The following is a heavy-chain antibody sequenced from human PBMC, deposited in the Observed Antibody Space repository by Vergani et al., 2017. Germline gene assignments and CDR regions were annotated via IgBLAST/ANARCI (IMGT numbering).Heavy chain of an antibody. Sequence: EVQLLESGGGLVQPGGSLRLSCAASGFTFSSYAMSWVRQAPGKGLEWVSAISGSGGSTYYADSVKGRFTISRDNSKNTLYLQMNSLRAEDTAVYYCAKGGGGYYGSGSYYAFDYWGQGTLVTVSS. CDR2: ISGSGGST. D-gene: IGHD3-10*01. J-gene: IGHJ4*02. V-gene: IGHV3-23*01. CDR3: AKGGGGYYGSGSYYAFDY. CDR1: GFTFSSYA.